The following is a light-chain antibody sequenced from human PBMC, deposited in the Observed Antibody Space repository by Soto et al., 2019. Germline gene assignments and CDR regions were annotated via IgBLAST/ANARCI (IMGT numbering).Light chain of an antibody. Sequence: QSVLTQPPSVSGAPGQRVTISCTGSSSNIGSTYDVQWYQQLPGTAPKLLIHGNTDRPSGVPDRFSGSKSGTSASLAIIGLQADDEADYYCQSYDDSLSVHYVFGTGTKVTV. J-gene: IGLJ1*01. CDR2: GNT. CDR1: SSNIGSTYD. CDR3: QSYDDSLSVHYV. V-gene: IGLV1-40*01.